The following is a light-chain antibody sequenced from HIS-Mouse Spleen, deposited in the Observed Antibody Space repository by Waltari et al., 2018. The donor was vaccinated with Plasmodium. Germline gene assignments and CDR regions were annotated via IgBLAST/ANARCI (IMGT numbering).Light chain of an antibody. V-gene: IGKV1-8*01. J-gene: IGKJ4*01. CDR1: QGISSY. CDR3: QQYYSYPLT. Sequence: AIRMTQSPSSLYASTGDSVTITCRASQGISSYLAWYQQKPGKAPKLLIYAASTLQSGVPSRFSGSGSGTDFTLTISCLQSEDFATYYCQQYYSYPLTFGGGTKVEIK. CDR2: AAS.